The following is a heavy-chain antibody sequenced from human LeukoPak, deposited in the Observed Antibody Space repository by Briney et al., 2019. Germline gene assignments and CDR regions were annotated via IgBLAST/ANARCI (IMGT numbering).Heavy chain of an antibody. CDR3: ARRGPGGRAFDI. CDR1: GGSVSNYC. D-gene: IGHD3-16*01. V-gene: IGHV4-59*08. J-gene: IGHJ3*02. CDR2: IYCSGST. Sequence: SETLSLTCTVSGGSVSNYCWSWIRQPPGKGLEWIGHIYCSGSTNYNPSLKSRVTISVDTSKNQISLNLSSVTAADTAVYYCARRGPGGRAFDIWGQGTMVTVSS.